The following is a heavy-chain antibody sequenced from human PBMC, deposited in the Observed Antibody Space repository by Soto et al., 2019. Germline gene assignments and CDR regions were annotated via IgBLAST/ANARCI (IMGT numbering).Heavy chain of an antibody. CDR1: GGSISSGGYY. D-gene: IGHD6-13*01. CDR3: ARVVRQQLVVRFDP. J-gene: IGHJ5*02. CDR2: IYYSGST. Sequence: QVQLQESGPGLVKPSQTLSLTCTVSGGSISSGGYYWSWIRQHPGKGLEWIGYIYYSGSTYYNPSLKSRVTISVDKSKNQFSLKLSSVTAADTAVYYCARVVRQQLVVRFDPWGQGTLVTVSS. V-gene: IGHV4-31*03.